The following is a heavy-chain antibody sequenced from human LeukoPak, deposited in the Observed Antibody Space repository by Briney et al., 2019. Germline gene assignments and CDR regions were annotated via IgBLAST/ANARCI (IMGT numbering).Heavy chain of an antibody. CDR3: TQSNY. CDR2: IRSKADNYAT. V-gene: IGHV3-73*01. CDR1: GFTFSGSP. Sequence: GGSLRLSCAASGFTFSGSPILWVRQASGKGLEWVGRIRSKADNYATAYAASVQGRCTISRDDSKNTAYLQLNSPKTEDTAVYYCTQSNYWGQGALATVSS. J-gene: IGHJ4*02.